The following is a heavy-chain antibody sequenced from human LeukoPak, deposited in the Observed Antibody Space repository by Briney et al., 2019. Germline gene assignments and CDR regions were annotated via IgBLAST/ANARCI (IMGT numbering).Heavy chain of an antibody. Sequence: PGGSLRLSCAASGFTFSRYEMNWVRQAPGKGLEGVSYISGSGSTIYYADSVKGRFTISRDNAKNSLYLQMNSLRAEETAVYYCAREYNEFDYWGQGTLVTVSS. CDR3: AREYNEFDY. D-gene: IGHD1-14*01. CDR1: GFTFSRYE. V-gene: IGHV3-48*03. CDR2: ISGSGSTI. J-gene: IGHJ4*02.